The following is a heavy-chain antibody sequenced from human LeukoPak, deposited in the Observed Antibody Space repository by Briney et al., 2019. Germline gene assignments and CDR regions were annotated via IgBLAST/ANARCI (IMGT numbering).Heavy chain of an antibody. CDR3: ARDSVTTSFYFDY. Sequence: GGSLRLSCAASGFTFSSYAMHWVRQAPGKGLEWVAVISYDGSNKYYADSVKGRFTISRDNSKNTLYLQMNSLRAEDTAVYYCARDSVTTSFYFDYWGQGTLVTVSS. CDR1: GFTFSSYA. V-gene: IGHV3-30*04. J-gene: IGHJ4*02. D-gene: IGHD4-17*01. CDR2: ISYDGSNK.